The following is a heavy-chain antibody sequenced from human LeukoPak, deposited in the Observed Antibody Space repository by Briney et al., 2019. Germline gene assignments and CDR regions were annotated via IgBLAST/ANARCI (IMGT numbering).Heavy chain of an antibody. CDR3: ARGRYSSDDWFDP. CDR1: GSTFTNHG. J-gene: IGHJ5*02. V-gene: IGHV1-18*01. CDR2: ISTYNGHT. Sequence: ASVKVSCKVSGSTFTNHGISWVREAPGQGLEWMGWISTYNGHTNYAQKFQGRVTMTTDTSTSTVYMEVRSLRSDDTAVYYCARGRYSSDDWFDPWGQGTLVTVSS. D-gene: IGHD6-25*01.